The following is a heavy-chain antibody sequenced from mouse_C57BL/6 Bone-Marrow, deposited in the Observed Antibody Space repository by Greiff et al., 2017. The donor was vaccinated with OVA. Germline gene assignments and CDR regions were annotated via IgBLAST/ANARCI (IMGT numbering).Heavy chain of an antibody. CDR2: INPYNGGT. CDR3: ARGGSSWDY. CDR1: GYTFTDYY. J-gene: IGHJ2*01. Sequence: VQLQQSGPVLVKPGASVKMSCKASGYTFTDYYMNWVKQSHGKSLEWIGVINPYNGGTSYNQKFKGKATLTVDKSSSTAYMELNSLTSEDSAVYYCARGGSSWDYWGQGTTLTVSS. D-gene: IGHD1-1*01. V-gene: IGHV1-19*01.